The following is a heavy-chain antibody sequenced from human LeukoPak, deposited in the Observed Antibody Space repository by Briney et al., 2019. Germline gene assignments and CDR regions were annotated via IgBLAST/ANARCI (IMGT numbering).Heavy chain of an antibody. D-gene: IGHD3-10*01. CDR3: AKDKRAMVRGVTASRYFDY. CDR1: GFTFSSYG. V-gene: IGHV3-30*02. CDR2: IRYDGSNK. J-gene: IGHJ4*02. Sequence: GGSLRLSCAASGFTFSSYGMHWVRQAPGKGLEWVAFIRYDGSNKYYADSVKGRFTISRDNSKNTLYLQMNSLRAEDTAVYYCAKDKRAMVRGVTASRYFDYWGQGTLVTVSS.